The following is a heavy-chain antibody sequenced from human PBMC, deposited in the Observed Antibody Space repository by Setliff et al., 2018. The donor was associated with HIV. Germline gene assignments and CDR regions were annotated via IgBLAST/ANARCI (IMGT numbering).Heavy chain of an antibody. CDR2: ISAYSGNT. V-gene: IGHV1-18*01. J-gene: IGHJ3*02. CDR1: GYTFTSYG. D-gene: IGHD3-3*01. CDR3: ARVTWYYSFWSGLGDAFDI. Sequence: ASVKVSCKASGYTFTSYGISWVRQAPGQGLEWMGWISAYSGNTNYAQKLQGRVTMTTDTSTSTAYMELRSLRSDDTAVYYCARVTWYYSFWSGLGDAFDIWGQGTMVTVSS.